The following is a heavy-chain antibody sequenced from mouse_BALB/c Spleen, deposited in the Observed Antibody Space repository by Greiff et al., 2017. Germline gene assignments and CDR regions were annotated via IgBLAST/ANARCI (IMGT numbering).Heavy chain of an antibody. CDR1: GYSITSDYA. J-gene: IGHJ3*01. V-gene: IGHV3-2*02. CDR3: ARRRDYAWFAY. CDR2: ISYSGST. Sequence: VQLKQSGPGLVKPSQSLSLTCTVTGYSITSDYAWNWIRQFPGNKLEWMGYISYSGSTSYNPSLKSRISITRDTSKNQFFLQLNSVTTEDTATYYCARRRDYAWFAYWGQGTLVTVSA. D-gene: IGHD2-4*01.